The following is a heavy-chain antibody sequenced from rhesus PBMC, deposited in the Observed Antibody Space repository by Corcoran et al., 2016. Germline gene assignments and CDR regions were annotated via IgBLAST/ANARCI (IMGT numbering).Heavy chain of an antibody. CDR1: GGSISSGYD. CDR2: IYGSRGST. J-gene: IGHJ4*01. D-gene: IGHD2-21*01. V-gene: IGHV4-76*01. Sequence: QVQLQESGPGVVKPSETLSLTCAVSGGSISSGYDWSWIRQPPGKGLEWIGFIYGSRGSTNYNPSLKNRVTISKDASKNQFSLKLSSVTAADTAVYYCARDSGSGYFDYWGQGVLVTVSS. CDR3: ARDSGSGYFDY.